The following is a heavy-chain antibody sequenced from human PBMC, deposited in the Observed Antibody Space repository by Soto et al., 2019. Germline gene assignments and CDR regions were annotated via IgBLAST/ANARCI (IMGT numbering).Heavy chain of an antibody. CDR1: GGPXSRYS. Sequence: KTSCKAAGGPXSRYSLRLVRQAPGQGLEWIGGIIRIFGTANYAQKFQVRLTISAYESTMTAYMDLSSLRSEDTAVYYCARDRGVLRLDYWGQGNLGPVS. CDR2: IIRIFGTA. J-gene: IGHJ4*02. D-gene: IGHD3-16*01. V-gene: IGHV1-69*01. CDR3: ARDRGVLRLDY.